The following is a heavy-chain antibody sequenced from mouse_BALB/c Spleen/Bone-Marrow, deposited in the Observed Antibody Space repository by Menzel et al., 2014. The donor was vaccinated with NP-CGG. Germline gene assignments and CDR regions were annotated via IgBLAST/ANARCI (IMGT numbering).Heavy chain of an antibody. J-gene: IGHJ4*01. V-gene: IGHV1S137*01. CDR3: ARRGNYDAMDY. Sequence: QVQLQQSGAELVRPGVSVKISCKGSGYTFTDYAMHWVKQSHAKSLEWIGVISTYYGDASYNQKFKGKATMTVDKSSSTAYMELARLTSEDSAIYYCARRGNYDAMDYWGQGTSVTVSS. CDR1: GYTFTDYA. CDR2: ISTYYGDA. D-gene: IGHD2-1*01.